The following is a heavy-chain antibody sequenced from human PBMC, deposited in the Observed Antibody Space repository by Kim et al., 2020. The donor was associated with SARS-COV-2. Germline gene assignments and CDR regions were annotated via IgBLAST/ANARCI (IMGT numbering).Heavy chain of an antibody. Sequence: GGSLRLSCAASGFTVSSNYMSWVRQAPGKGLEWVSVIYSGGSTYYADSVKGRFTISRDNSKNTLYLQMNSLRAEDTAVYYCARDKGRYSSSRFDPWGQGTLGTVSS. D-gene: IGHD6-6*01. CDR1: GFTVSSNY. V-gene: IGHV3-66*01. CDR3: ARDKGRYSSSRFDP. J-gene: IGHJ5*02. CDR2: IYSGGST.